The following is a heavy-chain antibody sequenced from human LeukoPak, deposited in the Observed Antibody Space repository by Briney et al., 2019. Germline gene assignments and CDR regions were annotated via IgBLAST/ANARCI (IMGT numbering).Heavy chain of an antibody. CDR2: INQDGSEK. CDR3: ARDVLDDYGGNIDY. D-gene: IGHD4-23*01. V-gene: IGHV3-7*01. Sequence: GGSLRLSCAASGFTFSSYWMSWVGQAPGKGLEWVANINQDGSEKYYVDSVKGRFTISRDNAKNSLYLQMNSLRAEDTAVYSCARDVLDDYGGNIDYWGQGTLVTVSS. CDR1: GFTFSSYW. J-gene: IGHJ4*02.